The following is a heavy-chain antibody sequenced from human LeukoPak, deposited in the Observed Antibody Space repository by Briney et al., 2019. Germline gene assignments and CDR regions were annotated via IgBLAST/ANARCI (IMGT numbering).Heavy chain of an antibody. V-gene: IGHV3-53*01. CDR1: GFSVSINY. J-gene: IGHJ4*02. CDR2: IYSGGST. D-gene: IGHD3-22*01. Sequence: GGSLRLSCAASGFSVSINYMSWVRQAPGTGLEWVSVIYSGGSTYYADSVKGRFTISRDNSKNTVHLQMNSLRDEDTAVYYCARAESSGYQRQFDYWGQGTLVTVSS. CDR3: ARAESSGYQRQFDY.